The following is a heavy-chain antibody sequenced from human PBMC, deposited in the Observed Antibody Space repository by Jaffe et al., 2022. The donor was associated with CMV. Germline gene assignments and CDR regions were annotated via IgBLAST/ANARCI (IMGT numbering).Heavy chain of an antibody. V-gene: IGHV3-7*01. J-gene: IGHJ4*02. CDR1: GFTFSSYW. CDR3: AREQGEVDFWSGYYGVDFDY. D-gene: IGHD3-3*01. CDR2: IKQDGSEK. Sequence: EVQLVESGGGLVQPGGSLRLSCAASGFTFSSYWMSWVRQAPGKGLEWVANIKQDGSEKYYVDSVKGRFTISRDNAKNSLYLQMNSLRAEDTAVYYCAREQGEVDFWSGYYGVDFDYWGQGTLVTVSS.